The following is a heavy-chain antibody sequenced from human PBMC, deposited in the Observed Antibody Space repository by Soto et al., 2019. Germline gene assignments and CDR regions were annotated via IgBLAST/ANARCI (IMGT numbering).Heavy chain of an antibody. CDR3: ARDRYYYGSGSYDYYYYYGIDV. D-gene: IGHD3-10*01. CDR1: GGSVSSGSYY. J-gene: IGHJ6*02. CDR2: IYYSGST. Sequence: LSLTYTVSGGSVSSGSYYWSWIRQPPGKGLEWIGYIYYSGSTNYNPSLKSRVTISVDTSKNQFSLKLSSVTAADTAVYYCARDRYYYGSGSYDYYYYYGIDVWGQGTTVTVSS. V-gene: IGHV4-61*01.